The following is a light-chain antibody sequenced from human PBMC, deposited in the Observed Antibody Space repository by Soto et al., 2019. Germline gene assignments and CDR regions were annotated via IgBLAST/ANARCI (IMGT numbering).Light chain of an antibody. J-gene: IGKJ2*01. CDR3: QQYGSSPMYT. V-gene: IGKV3-20*01. CDR1: QSVSSSY. Sequence: EIVLTQSPGTLSLSPGERATLSCRASQSVSSSYLAWYQQKPGQAPRLLIYGASSRATGIPDRFSGSGSGTEFPLTISRLEPEDFAVYYCQQYGSSPMYTVGQGTQLEIK. CDR2: GAS.